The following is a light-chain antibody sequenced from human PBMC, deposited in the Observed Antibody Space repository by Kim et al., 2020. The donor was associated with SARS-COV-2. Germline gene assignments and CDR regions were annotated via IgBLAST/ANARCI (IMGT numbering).Light chain of an antibody. CDR2: AAS. J-gene: IGKJ2*01. Sequence: SASVGDRVTITCRSSQTISIYLNWYQHKPGKAPKLLIFAASTLQSGVPSRFSGSGFETDFTLTISSLQPEDSATYYCQESYNSPFTFGRGTKLEIK. CDR3: QESYNSPFT. V-gene: IGKV1-39*01. CDR1: QTISIY.